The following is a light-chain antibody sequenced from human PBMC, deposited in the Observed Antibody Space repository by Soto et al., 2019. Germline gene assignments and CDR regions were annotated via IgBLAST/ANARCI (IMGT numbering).Light chain of an antibody. V-gene: IGLV2-14*01. CDR2: DVS. J-gene: IGLJ7*01. Sequence: QSVLTKPASVSGSPGQSIAISCTGTSSDVGGYNSVSWYQQYPGKAPKLMIHDVSNRPSGVSDRFSGSKSGNTASLTISGLQAEDEADYYCSSWTSSSSCVFGSGTQLTVL. CDR1: SSDVGGYNS. CDR3: SSWTSSSSCV.